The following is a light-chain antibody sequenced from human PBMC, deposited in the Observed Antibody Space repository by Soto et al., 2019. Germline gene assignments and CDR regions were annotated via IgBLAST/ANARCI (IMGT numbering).Light chain of an antibody. CDR2: EVS. V-gene: IGLV2-14*01. Sequence: QSALTQPASVSGSPGQSITISCTGTSSDVGGYKYVSWYQQHPGKAPKLMIYEVSNRPSGVSNRFSGSKSGNTASLTISGLQAEDEADYYCSSYASSSTQVFGGGTQLTV. CDR3: SSYASSSTQV. CDR1: SSDVGGYKY. J-gene: IGLJ3*02.